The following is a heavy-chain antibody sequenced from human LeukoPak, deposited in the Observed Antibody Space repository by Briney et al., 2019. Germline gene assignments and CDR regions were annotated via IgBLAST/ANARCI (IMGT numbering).Heavy chain of an antibody. V-gene: IGHV4-4*07. CDR3: AREDIVVVPAARGFYYYYMDV. Sequence: PSETLSLTCTVSGGSISSYYWSWIRQPAGKGLEWIGRIYTSGSTNYNPSLKSRVTMSVDTSKNQFSLKLSSVTAADTAVYYCAREDIVVVPAARGFYYYYMDVWGKGTTVTISS. D-gene: IGHD2-2*01. CDR1: GGSISSYY. CDR2: IYTSGST. J-gene: IGHJ6*03.